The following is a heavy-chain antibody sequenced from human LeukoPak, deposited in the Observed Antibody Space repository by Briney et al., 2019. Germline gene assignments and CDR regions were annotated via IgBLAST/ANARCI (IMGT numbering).Heavy chain of an antibody. CDR3: ARDTSGTHPSPFDY. Sequence: SVKVSCKASGGTFSSYAISWVRRAPGQGPEWMGGIIPIFGTANYAQKFQGRVTITADESTSTAYMELSSLRSEDTAVYYCARDTSGTHPSPFDYWGQGTLVTVSS. J-gene: IGHJ4*02. CDR2: IIPIFGTA. D-gene: IGHD1-1*01. CDR1: GGTFSSYA. V-gene: IGHV1-69*13.